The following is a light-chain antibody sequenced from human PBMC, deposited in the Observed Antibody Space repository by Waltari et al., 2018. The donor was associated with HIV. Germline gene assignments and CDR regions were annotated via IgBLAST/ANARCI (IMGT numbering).Light chain of an antibody. CDR1: SLRRFF. J-gene: IGLJ1*01. V-gene: IGLV3-19*01. CDR3: HSRDTNTDHHV. Sequence: SSELTQDPVVSVALGQTIKITCQGDSLRRFFANWYQQRPGQAPVLGVYGGNRRPSGIPERFSASNSGNTSSLLISKSEAGDEADYFCHSRDTNTDHHVFGGGTRVIV. CDR2: GGN.